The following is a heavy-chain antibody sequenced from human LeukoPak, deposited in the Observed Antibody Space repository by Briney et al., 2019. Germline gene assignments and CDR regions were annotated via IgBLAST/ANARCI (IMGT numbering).Heavy chain of an antibody. Sequence: GGSLRLSCAASGFTLSSYAMNWVRQAPGKGLEWVSAISGSGGSTYYADSVKGRFTTSRDNSKNTLYLQMKSLRADDTAVYYCAKARFLDFDYWGQGTLGTVSS. CDR2: ISGSGGST. V-gene: IGHV3-23*01. D-gene: IGHD3-3*01. CDR3: AKARFLDFDY. CDR1: GFTLSSYA. J-gene: IGHJ4*02.